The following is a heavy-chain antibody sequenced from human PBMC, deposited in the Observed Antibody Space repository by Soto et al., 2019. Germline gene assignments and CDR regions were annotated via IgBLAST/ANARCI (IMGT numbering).Heavy chain of an antibody. V-gene: IGHV1-8*01. J-gene: IGHJ5*02. CDR1: GYTFTSHD. D-gene: IGHD3-3*01. CDR2: MNPLSEKSKT. CDR3: ARGATADYDFWANPRGDWVAL. Sequence: QPQLEQSGAELKKPGASVRVSCKASGYTFTSHDIIWVRQAAGQGLEWMGWMNPLSEKSKTRYLPNCEDRIIMTRDTSLGSAYLELSGLRSDDTAIYDCARGATADYDFWANPRGDWVALWGQGTVVIVSS.